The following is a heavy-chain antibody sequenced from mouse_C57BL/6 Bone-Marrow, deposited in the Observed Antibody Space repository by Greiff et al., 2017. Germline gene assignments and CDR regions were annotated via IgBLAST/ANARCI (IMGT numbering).Heavy chain of an antibody. V-gene: IGHV14-4*01. Sequence: DVKLQESGAELVRPGASVKLSCTASGFNFKDDYMHWVKQRPEQGLEWIGWIDPENGDTEYASKFQGKATITVDTSSNTAYLQLRSLTSEDTAVYYCTRIAYWGEGTLVTVSA. CDR1: GFNFKDDY. CDR2: IDPENGDT. J-gene: IGHJ3*01. CDR3: TRIAY.